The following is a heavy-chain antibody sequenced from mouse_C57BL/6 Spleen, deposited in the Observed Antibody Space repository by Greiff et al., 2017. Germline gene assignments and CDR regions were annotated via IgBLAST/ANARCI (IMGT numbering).Heavy chain of an antibody. CDR1: GYTFTDYN. J-gene: IGHJ3*01. CDR2: INPNNGGT. D-gene: IGHD2-3*01. Sequence: EVQLQQSGPELVKPGASVKMSCKASGYTFTDYNMHWVKQSHGKSLEWIGYINPNNGGTSYNQKFKGKATLTVNKSSSTAYMERRSLTSEDSAVYYCARAGVYDGYLFAYWGQGTLVTVSA. V-gene: IGHV1-22*01. CDR3: ARAGVYDGYLFAY.